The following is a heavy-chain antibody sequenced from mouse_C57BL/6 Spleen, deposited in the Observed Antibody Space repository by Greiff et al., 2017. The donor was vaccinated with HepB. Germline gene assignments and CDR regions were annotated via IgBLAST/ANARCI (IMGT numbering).Heavy chain of an antibody. Sequence: VQLQQSGPELVKPGASVKISCKASGYTFTDYYMNWVKQSHGKSLEWIGDINPNNGGTSYNQKFKGKATLTVDKSSSTAYMELRSLTSEDSAVYYCARGPPYYYGSSGYFDYWGQGTTLTVSS. D-gene: IGHD1-1*01. CDR3: ARGPPYYYGSSGYFDY. V-gene: IGHV1-26*01. J-gene: IGHJ2*01. CDR1: GYTFTDYY. CDR2: INPNNGGT.